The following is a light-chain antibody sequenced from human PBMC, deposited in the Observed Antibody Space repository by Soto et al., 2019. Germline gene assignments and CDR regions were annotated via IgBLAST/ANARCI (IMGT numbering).Light chain of an antibody. CDR1: QSVTTN. V-gene: IGKV3-15*01. J-gene: IGKJ1*01. CDR2: GAS. CDR3: QQYNNWPPWT. Sequence: VLTKSPATLSVSAVERDTLSCRASQSVTTNMAWYQQKPGQAPRLLIYGASTRATGIPARFSGSGSGTDFTLTISSLQSEDFAVYYCQQYNNWPPWTFGQGTKVDIK.